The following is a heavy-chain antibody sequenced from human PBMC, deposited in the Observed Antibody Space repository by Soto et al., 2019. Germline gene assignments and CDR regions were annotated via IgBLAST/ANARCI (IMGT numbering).Heavy chain of an antibody. J-gene: IGHJ5*02. D-gene: IGHD3-10*01. Sequence: QLQLQESGPGLVKPSETLSLTCTVSGGSISSSSYYWGWIRQPPGKGLEWIGSIYYSGSTYYNPSLKSRLNISVTTSINQSNLKLSLVTAADTAVYYGAKHGAPCFCGSGLGIGGFDPWGQGTLVTVSS. CDR3: AKHGAPCFCGSGLGIGGFDP. CDR2: IYYSGST. V-gene: IGHV4-39*01. CDR1: GGSISSSSYY.